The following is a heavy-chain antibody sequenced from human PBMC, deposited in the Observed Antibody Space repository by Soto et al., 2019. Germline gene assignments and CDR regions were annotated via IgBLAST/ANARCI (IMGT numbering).Heavy chain of an antibody. D-gene: IGHD7-27*01. Sequence: PSETLSLTCSFSGDSIGIGGHYWNWIRQHPEKGLEWIGYIYYSGSTHYNPSLRSRLRISLDTSKNQFLLRLTSVTAADAARYYCARDQALAPTVWGYWGQGIKVTGSS. V-gene: IGHV4-31*03. CDR2: IYYSGST. CDR3: ARDQALAPTVWGY. CDR1: GDSIGIGGHY. J-gene: IGHJ4*02.